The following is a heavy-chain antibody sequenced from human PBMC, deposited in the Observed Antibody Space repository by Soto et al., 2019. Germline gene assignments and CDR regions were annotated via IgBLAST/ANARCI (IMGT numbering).Heavy chain of an antibody. CDR1: GGSFSGYY. CDR3: ARAWVRGPPRY. Sequence: KASETLSLTCAVYGGSFSGYYWSWIRQPPGKGLEWIGEINHSGSTNYNPSLKSRVTISVDTSKNQFSLKLSSVTAADTAVYYCARAWVRGPPRYWGQGTLVTVSS. J-gene: IGHJ4*02. CDR2: INHSGST. V-gene: IGHV4-34*01. D-gene: IGHD3-10*01.